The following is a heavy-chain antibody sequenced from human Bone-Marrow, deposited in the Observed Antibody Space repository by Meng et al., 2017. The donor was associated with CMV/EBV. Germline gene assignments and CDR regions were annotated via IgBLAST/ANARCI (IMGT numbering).Heavy chain of an antibody. CDR3: ARVEFYDYVWGSYPY. CDR1: GFTFSSYS. Sequence: GESLKISCAASGFTFSSYSMNWVRQAPGKGLEWVSSISSSSSYIYYADSVKGRFTISRDNAKNSLYLQMNSLRAEDTAVYYCARVEFYDYVWGSYPYWGQGTLVTVSS. D-gene: IGHD3-16*01. CDR2: ISSSSSYI. V-gene: IGHV3-21*01. J-gene: IGHJ4*02.